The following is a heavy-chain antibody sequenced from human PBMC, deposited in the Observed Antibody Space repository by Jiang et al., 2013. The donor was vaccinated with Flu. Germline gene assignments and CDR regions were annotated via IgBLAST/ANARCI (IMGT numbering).Heavy chain of an antibody. CDR3: ARLHQWLNYYYYGMDV. CDR2: ISSSGSTI. CDR1: GFTFSDYY. J-gene: IGHJ6*02. D-gene: IGHD5-12*01. Sequence: VQLVESGGGLVKPGGSLRLSCAASGFTFSDYYMSWIRQAPGKGLEWVSYISSSGSTIYYADSVKGRFTISRDNAKNSLYLQMNSLRAEDTAVYYCARLHQWLNYYYYGMDVVGPRDHGHRLL. V-gene: IGHV3-11*01.